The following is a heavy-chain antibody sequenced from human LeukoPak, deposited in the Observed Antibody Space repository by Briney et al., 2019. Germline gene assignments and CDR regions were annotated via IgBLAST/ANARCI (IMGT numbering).Heavy chain of an antibody. Sequence: GGSLRLSCAASGFTFSDYYMSWIRQAPRKGLEWVSYISSSGSTIYYADSVKGRFTISRDNAKNSLYLQMNSLRAEDTAVYYCARDRLRIFGVVTYMFDYWGQGTLVTVSS. CDR2: ISSSGSTI. CDR3: ARDRLRIFGVVTYMFDY. J-gene: IGHJ4*02. D-gene: IGHD3-3*01. CDR1: GFTFSDYY. V-gene: IGHV3-11*01.